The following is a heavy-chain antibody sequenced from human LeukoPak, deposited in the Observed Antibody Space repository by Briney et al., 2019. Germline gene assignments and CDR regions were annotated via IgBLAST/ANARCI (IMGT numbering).Heavy chain of an antibody. J-gene: IGHJ4*02. CDR1: GFTFSSYW. D-gene: IGHD6-6*01. CDR2: IKQDGSEK. V-gene: IGHV3-7*03. Sequence: GGSLRLSCAASGFTFSSYWMSWVRQAPGEGLEWVANIKQDGSEKYYVDSVKGRFTISRDNAKNSLYLQMNSLRAEDTAVYYCARDGEYSSSSYYFDYWGQGTLVTVSS. CDR3: ARDGEYSSSSYYFDY.